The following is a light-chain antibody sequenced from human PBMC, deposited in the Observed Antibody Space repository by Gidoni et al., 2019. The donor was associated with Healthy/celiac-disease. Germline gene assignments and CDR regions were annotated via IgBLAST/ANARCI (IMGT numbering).Light chain of an antibody. CDR2: GVG. V-gene: IGLV2-14*01. CDR1: SSDVGGYNY. J-gene: IGLJ1*01. CDR3: SSYKSSSTQV. Sequence: QSALTQPAPVSGSPGQSITISCTGTSSDVGGYNYVSWYQEHPGKAPKLMIYGVGNRPSGVSNRFSGSKSGNTASLTISGLQAEDEADYYCSSYKSSSTQVFGTGTKVTVL.